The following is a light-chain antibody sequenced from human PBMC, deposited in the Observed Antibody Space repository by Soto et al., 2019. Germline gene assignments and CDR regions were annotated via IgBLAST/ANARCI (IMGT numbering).Light chain of an antibody. CDR2: SNN. Sequence: QSVLTQPPSASGTPGQRVTISCSGSSSNIGSNTVNWYQQLPGTAPKLLIYSNNQRPSGDPDRFPGYKSGTSASLAISGLQSEDEADYYCAAWDDSLNGVVFGGGTKLTVL. CDR1: SSNIGSNT. J-gene: IGLJ2*01. CDR3: AAWDDSLNGVV. V-gene: IGLV1-44*01.